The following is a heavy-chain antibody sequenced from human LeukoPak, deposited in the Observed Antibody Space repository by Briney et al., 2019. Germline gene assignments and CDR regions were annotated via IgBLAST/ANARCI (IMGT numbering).Heavy chain of an antibody. D-gene: IGHD5-18*01. CDR1: GYTFTGYY. CDR3: ARWGYSYGNLDLDY. V-gene: IGHV1-2*02. CDR2: INPNSGGT. J-gene: IGHJ4*02. Sequence: GASVKVSCKASGYTFTGYYMHWVRQAPGQGLEWMGWINPNSGGTNYAQKFQGRVTMTRDTSISTAYLQWSSLKASDTAMYYCARWGYSYGNLDLDYWGQGTLVTVSS.